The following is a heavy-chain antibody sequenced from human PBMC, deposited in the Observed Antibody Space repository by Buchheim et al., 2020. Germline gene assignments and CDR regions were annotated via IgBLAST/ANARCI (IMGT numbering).Heavy chain of an antibody. V-gene: IGHV3-23*01. J-gene: IGHJ6*02. CDR3: AKVGNVVITTAYYYGMDV. Sequence: EVQLLESGGGLVQPGGSLRLSCAASGFTFSSYAMSWVRQAPGKGLEWVSAISGSGGSTYYADSVKGRSTISRDISKNTRSRQMNSLRAEDTAVYYCAKVGNVVITTAYYYGMDVWGQGTT. D-gene: IGHD3-22*01. CDR2: ISGSGGST. CDR1: GFTFSSYA.